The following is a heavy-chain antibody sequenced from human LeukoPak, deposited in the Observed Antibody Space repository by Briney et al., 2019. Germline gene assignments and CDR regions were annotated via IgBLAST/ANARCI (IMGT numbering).Heavy chain of an antibody. CDR2: IYYSGST. CDR3: ARHGTGVLRYFDRFPPTDY. Sequence: SETLSLTCTVSGGSISSYYWSWIRQPPGKGLEWIGYIYYSGSTNYNPSLKSRVTISVDTSKNQFSLKLSSVTAADTAVYYCARHGTGVLRYFDRFPPTDYWGQGTLVTVSS. V-gene: IGHV4-59*08. CDR1: GGSISSYY. J-gene: IGHJ4*02. D-gene: IGHD3-9*01.